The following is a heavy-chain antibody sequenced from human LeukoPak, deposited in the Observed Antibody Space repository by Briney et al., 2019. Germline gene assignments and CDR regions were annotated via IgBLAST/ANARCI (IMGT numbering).Heavy chain of an antibody. D-gene: IGHD4-11*01. Sequence: GGSLRPSCAASGFTFSHYSIDWVRQAPGKGLERVASITSSSSHIYYADSVKGRFTISRDNAKNALYLQMNSLRAEDTAIYYCARVMMGATVTTFHYYCMDVWGVGTTVTVSS. V-gene: IGHV3-21*01. CDR3: ARVMMGATVTTFHYYCMDV. CDR1: GFTFSHYS. J-gene: IGHJ6*03. CDR2: ITSSSSHI.